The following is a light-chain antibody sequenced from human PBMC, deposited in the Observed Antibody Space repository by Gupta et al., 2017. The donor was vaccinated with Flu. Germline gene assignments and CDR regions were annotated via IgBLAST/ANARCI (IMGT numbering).Light chain of an antibody. Sequence: QSALTQPASVSGSPGHSITISCTGTSSDVGNSDYVSWYQQDPGKAPKLLIYDVSNRPSGVSSRFSGSKSGNTASLTISGLQAEDETECYCSSYTSTTTFYVFGTGTKVTVL. CDR1: SSDVGNSDY. J-gene: IGLJ1*01. CDR2: DVS. CDR3: SSYTSTTTFYV. V-gene: IGLV2-14*01.